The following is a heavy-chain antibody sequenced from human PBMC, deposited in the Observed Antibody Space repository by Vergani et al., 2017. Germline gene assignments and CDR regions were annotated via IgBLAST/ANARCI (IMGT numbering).Heavy chain of an antibody. D-gene: IGHD2-15*01. CDR2: IYYSGST. CDR3: ARGPSARRFSDCSGGSCDSPG. V-gene: IGHV4-61*01. J-gene: IGHJ4*02. CDR1: GGSVSSGSYY. Sequence: QVQLQESGPGLVTPSETLSLTCTVSGGSVSSGSYYWRWVRQPPGKGLEWIGYIYYSGSTNYNPSLKSRVTISGDTSKNQSSLKLSSVTAEDTAVYYCARGPSARRFSDCSGGSCDSPGWGQGTLVTVSS.